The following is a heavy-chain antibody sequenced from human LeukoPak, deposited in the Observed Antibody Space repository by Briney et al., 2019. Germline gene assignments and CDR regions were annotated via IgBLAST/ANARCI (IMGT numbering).Heavy chain of an antibody. J-gene: IGHJ3*02. D-gene: IGHD3-22*01. V-gene: IGHV4-34*01. Sequence: SETLSLTCAVYGGSFSGYYWSWIRQPPGKGLEWIGEINHSGSTNYNPSFKSRTTISVDTSKNQFSLKLSSVTAADTAVYYCARQSGITMIVVLISTDGFDMWGQGTLVAVSS. CDR2: INHSGST. CDR3: ARQSGITMIVVLISTDGFDM. CDR1: GGSFSGYY.